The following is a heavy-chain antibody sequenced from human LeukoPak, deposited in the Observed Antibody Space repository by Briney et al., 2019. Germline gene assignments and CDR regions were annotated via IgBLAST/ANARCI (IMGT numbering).Heavy chain of an antibody. CDR2: INHEGGDI. V-gene: IGHV3-7*01. CDR3: ATYINWVAGDV. J-gene: IGHJ6*02. CDR1: GFAFSNSW. Sequence: GGSLSVSFAASGFAFSNSWMSWVRQARGKGREWVANINHEGGDIHYVDSVKGRFTISRDNAKDSLYLQMNSLRAEDTAVYYCATYINWVAGDVWGQGTTVTVSS. D-gene: IGHD1-1*01.